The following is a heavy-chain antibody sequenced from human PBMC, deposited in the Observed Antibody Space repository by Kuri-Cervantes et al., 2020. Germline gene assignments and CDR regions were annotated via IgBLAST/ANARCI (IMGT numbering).Heavy chain of an antibody. CDR3: AKEGSSSGRAGYFDY. D-gene: IGHD6-19*01. CDR1: GFTFDDYA. Sequence: SLKISCAASGFTFDDYAMHWVRQAPGKGLEWVSGISWNGGSIGYADSVKGRFTISRDNAKNSLYLQMNSLRAEDTAVYYCAKEGSSSGRAGYFDYWGQGTLVTVSS. V-gene: IGHV3-9*01. CDR2: ISWNGGSI. J-gene: IGHJ4*02.